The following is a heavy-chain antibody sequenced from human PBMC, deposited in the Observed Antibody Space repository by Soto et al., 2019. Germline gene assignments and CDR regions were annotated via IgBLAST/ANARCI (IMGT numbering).Heavy chain of an antibody. J-gene: IGHJ6*02. CDR1: GGTFSSYT. Sequence: QVQLVQSGAEVKKPGSSVKVSCKASGGTFSSYTISWVRQAPGQGLEWMGRIIPILGIANYAQKFQGRVTNTADKSTSTAYMELSSLRSEDTAVYYCARGRGYSGYGVPDVWGQGTTVTVSS. CDR2: IIPILGIA. V-gene: IGHV1-69*02. D-gene: IGHD5-12*01. CDR3: ARGRGYSGYGVPDV.